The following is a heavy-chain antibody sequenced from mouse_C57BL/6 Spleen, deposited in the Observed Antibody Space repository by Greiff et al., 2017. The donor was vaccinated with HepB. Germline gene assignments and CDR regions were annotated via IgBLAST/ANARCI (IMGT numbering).Heavy chain of an antibody. V-gene: IGHV10-1*01. D-gene: IGHD1-1*01. CDR3: VRLGTRAMDY. J-gene: IGHJ4*01. Sequence: DVMLVESGGGLVQPKGSLKLSCAASGFSFNTYAMNWVRQAPGKGLEWVARIRSKSNNYATYYADSVKDRFTISRDDSESMLYLQMNNLKTEDTAMYYCVRLGTRAMDYWGQGTSVTVSS. CDR2: IRSKSNNYAT. CDR1: GFSFNTYA.